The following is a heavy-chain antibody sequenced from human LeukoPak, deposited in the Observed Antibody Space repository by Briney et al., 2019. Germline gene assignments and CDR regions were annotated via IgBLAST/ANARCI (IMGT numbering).Heavy chain of an antibody. J-gene: IGHJ4*02. V-gene: IGHV4-34*01. Sequence: SETLPLTCAVYGGSFSGYYWSWIRQPPGKGLEWIGEINHSGSTNYNPSLKSRVTISVDTSKNQFSLKLSSVTAADTAVYYCARGRYYDFWSGYYTGFDYWGQGTLVTVSS. CDR2: INHSGST. CDR1: GGSFSGYY. CDR3: ARGRYYDFWSGYYTGFDY. D-gene: IGHD3-3*01.